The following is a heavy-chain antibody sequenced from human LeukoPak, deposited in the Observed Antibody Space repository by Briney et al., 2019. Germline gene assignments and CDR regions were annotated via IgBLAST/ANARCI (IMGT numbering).Heavy chain of an antibody. D-gene: IGHD6-13*01. CDR1: GFTVSSNY. CDR2: IYSGGST. Sequence: PGGSLRLSCAASGFTVSSNYMSWVRQAPGKGLKWVSVIYSGGSTYYADSVKGRFTISRDNSKNTLYLQMNSLRAEDTAVYYCARAMYSSSRTFDYWGQGTLVTVSS. J-gene: IGHJ4*02. V-gene: IGHV3-66*02. CDR3: ARAMYSSSRTFDY.